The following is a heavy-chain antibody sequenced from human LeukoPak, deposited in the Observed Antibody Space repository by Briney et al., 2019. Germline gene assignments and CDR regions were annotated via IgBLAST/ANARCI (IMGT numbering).Heavy chain of an antibody. Sequence: ASVTVSCKASGYTFTSYDINWVRQATGQGLEWMGWMNPNSGNTDYAQKFQGRVTITRDTTITTAYMELPSLRSEETAVYYCARGPTSYYDFWSGYLNYYYYYMYVWGKGNTVT. CDR3: ARGPTSYYDFWSGYLNYYYYYMYV. CDR1: GYTFTSYD. D-gene: IGHD3-3*01. CDR2: MNPNSGNT. J-gene: IGHJ6*03. V-gene: IGHV1-8*01.